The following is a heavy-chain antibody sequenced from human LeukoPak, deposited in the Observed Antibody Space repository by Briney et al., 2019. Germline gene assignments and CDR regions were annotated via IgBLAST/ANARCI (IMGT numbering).Heavy chain of an antibody. V-gene: IGHV1-69*05. CDR3: TRERADSSGWFDLFDY. Sequence: ASVKVSCKASGYTFINYGVSWVRQAPGQGLEWMGRIIPIFGTANYAQKFQGRVTITTDESTSTAYMELSSLRSEDTAVYYCTRERADSSGWFDLFDYWGQGTLVTVSS. D-gene: IGHD6-19*01. CDR1: GYTFINYG. CDR2: IIPIFGTA. J-gene: IGHJ4*02.